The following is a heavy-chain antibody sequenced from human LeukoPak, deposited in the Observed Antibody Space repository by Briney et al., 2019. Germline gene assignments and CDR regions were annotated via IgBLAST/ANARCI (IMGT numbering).Heavy chain of an antibody. D-gene: IGHD2-2*01. CDR2: INSDGSST. CDR1: GFTFSSYW. CDR3: ASGVVPAANPRADY. V-gene: IGHV3-74*01. Sequence: GGSLRLSCAGSGFTFSSYWMHWVRQAPGKGLVWVSRINSDGSSTSYADSVKGRFTISRDNAKNTLYLQMNSLRAEDTAVYYCASGVVPAANPRADYWGQGTLVTVSS. J-gene: IGHJ4*02.